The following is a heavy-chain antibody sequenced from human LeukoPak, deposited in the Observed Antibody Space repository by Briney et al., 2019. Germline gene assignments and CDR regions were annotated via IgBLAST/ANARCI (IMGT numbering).Heavy chain of an antibody. J-gene: IGHJ2*01. V-gene: IGHV3-30*02. CDR3: AKTGHYDFWSGYELWYFDL. Sequence: PGGSLRLSCAASGFTFSTYGMHWVRQAPGKGLEWVAFIRNDGSHKYYADSVKGRFTISRDNSKSTLYLQMTSLRPEDTAAYHCAKTGHYDFWSGYELWYFDLWGRGTLVTVFS. CDR2: IRNDGSHK. D-gene: IGHD3-3*01. CDR1: GFTFSTYG.